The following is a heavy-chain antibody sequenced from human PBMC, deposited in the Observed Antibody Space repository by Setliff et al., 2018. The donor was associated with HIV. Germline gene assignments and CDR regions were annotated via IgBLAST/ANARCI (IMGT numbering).Heavy chain of an antibody. V-gene: IGHV3-74*01. J-gene: IGHJ3*02. CDR1: GFSFSDYG. Sequence: HPGGSLRLSCAASGFSFSDYGMHWVRQAPGKGLVWVSRIKPDGSSTNYADSVKGRLTIARDNSKNALYLQMNSLRAEDTAVYCCARSKGHLYYDDDTGYVLRAFDIWGQGTMVTVS. CDR3: ARSKGHLYYDDDTGYVLRAFDI. CDR2: IKPDGSST. D-gene: IGHD3-22*01.